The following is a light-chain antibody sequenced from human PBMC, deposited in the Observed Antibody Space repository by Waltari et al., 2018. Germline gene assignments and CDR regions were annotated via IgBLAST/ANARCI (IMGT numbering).Light chain of an antibody. CDR2: DAS. CDR3: QQRSSWPYT. J-gene: IGKJ2*01. Sequence: DIVLTQSPATLTLSPGDTATLSCRASQTVRTFLAWYQQKPGQAPRLLIFDASSRATGISPKFRGSGSGTDFTLTVNNLEPEDFAVYYCQQRSSWPYTFGQGTRVDFK. CDR1: QTVRTF. V-gene: IGKV3-11*01.